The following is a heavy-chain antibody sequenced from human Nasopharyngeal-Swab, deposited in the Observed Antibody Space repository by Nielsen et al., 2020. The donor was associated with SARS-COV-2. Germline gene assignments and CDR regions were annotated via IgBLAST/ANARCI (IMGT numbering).Heavy chain of an antibody. CDR1: GYTLSAYY. Sequence: ASVPVPCKASGYTLSAYYVHWVRQAPGPGLEWMGVINPVGGGTTYAQKFRDRVTMTSDTSANTVYMELTSLTYDETAVYYCARDYYENSDYRRPSEWGQGTLLTVSP. J-gene: IGHJ4*02. CDR2: INPVGGGT. V-gene: IGHV1-46*01. D-gene: IGHD3-22*01. CDR3: ARDYYENSDYRRPSE.